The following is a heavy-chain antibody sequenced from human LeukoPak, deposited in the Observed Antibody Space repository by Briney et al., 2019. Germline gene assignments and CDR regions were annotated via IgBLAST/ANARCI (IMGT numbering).Heavy chain of an antibody. Sequence: ASVKVSCKASGYTFTGYYMHWVRQAPGQGLEWMGWINPNSGGTNYAQKFQGRVTMTRDTSISTAYMELSRLRSDDTAVYYCAMGSAGSPLDWFDPWGQGTLVTVSS. V-gene: IGHV1-2*02. CDR3: AMGSAGSPLDWFDP. CDR2: INPNSGGT. J-gene: IGHJ5*02. CDR1: GYTFTGYY. D-gene: IGHD2-15*01.